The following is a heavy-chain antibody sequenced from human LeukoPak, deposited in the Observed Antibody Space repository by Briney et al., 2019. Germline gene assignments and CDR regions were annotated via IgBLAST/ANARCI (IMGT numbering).Heavy chain of an antibody. CDR3: VRDTMVRGVD. V-gene: IGHV3-53*01. D-gene: IGHD3-10*01. CDR1: GFTVSSNY. J-gene: IGHJ4*02. CDR2: IYTGGST. Sequence: GGSLRLSCSASGFTVSSNYMSWVSQAPGEWLEWVSVIYTGGSTYYADSVKGRFTISRDNSKNTLYLQMDSLRAEDTAVYYGVRDTMVRGVDWGQGTRVTVSS.